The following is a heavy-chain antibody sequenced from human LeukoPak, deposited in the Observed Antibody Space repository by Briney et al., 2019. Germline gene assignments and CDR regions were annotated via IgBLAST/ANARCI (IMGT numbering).Heavy chain of an antibody. J-gene: IGHJ4*02. CDR2: IYSGGTT. CDR3: AREIGGALHYFDY. Sequence: GGALRLSCAVSGFTLISNYMSWVRQAPGKGLEWVSTIYSGGTTYYADSVKGRFTISRDNSKNTLYLQMDSLRAEDTAVYYCAREIGGALHYFDYWGQGTLVTVPS. CDR1: GFTLISNY. V-gene: IGHV3-53*01. D-gene: IGHD1-26*01.